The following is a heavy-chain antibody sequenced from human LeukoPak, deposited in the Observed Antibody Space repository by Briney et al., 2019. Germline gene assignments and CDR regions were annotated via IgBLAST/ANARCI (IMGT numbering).Heavy chain of an antibody. CDR3: ARGVGSWSDYYYGMDV. CDR1: GFTFSSYA. CDR2: ISYDGSNK. D-gene: IGHD6-13*01. J-gene: IGHJ6*02. V-gene: IGHV3-30-3*01. Sequence: GGSLRLSCAASGFTFSSYAMHWVRQAPGKGLEWVAVISYDGSNKYYADSVKGRFTISRDNSKNTLYLQMNSLRAEDTAVYYCARGVGSWSDYYYGMDVWGQGTTVTVSS.